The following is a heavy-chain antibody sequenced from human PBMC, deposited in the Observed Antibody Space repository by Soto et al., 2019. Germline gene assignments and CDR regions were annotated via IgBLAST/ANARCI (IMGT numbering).Heavy chain of an antibody. D-gene: IGHD2-2*01. CDR2: ISGSGGST. Sequence: GSLRLSCAASVFTFSSYAMSWVRQAPGKGLEWVSAISGSGGSTYYADSVKGRFTISRDNSKNTLYLQMNSLRAEDTAVYYCAKGAPIVVDPSGWFDPWGQGTLVTVSS. CDR3: AKGAPIVVDPSGWFDP. CDR1: VFTFSSYA. V-gene: IGHV3-23*01. J-gene: IGHJ5*02.